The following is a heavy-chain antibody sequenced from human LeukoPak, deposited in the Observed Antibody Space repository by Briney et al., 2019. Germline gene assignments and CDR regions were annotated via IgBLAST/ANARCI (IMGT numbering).Heavy chain of an antibody. D-gene: IGHD4-17*01. Sequence: SETLSLTCTVSGGSISSYSWSWIRQPPGKGLEWIGYIYSSGSTNYNPSLKSRVTISEDTSKNQFSLKLSSVTAADTAVYYCARSPTDYGDYEDAFDIWGQGTMVTVSS. V-gene: IGHV4-59*12. CDR1: GGSISSYS. CDR2: IYSSGST. CDR3: ARSPTDYGDYEDAFDI. J-gene: IGHJ3*02.